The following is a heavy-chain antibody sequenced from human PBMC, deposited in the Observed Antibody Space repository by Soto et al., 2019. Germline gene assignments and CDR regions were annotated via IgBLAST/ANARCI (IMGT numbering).Heavy chain of an antibody. CDR1: GGTFSSLA. D-gene: IGHD3-10*01. V-gene: IGHV1-69*06. CDR3: ARSPGVFDY. J-gene: IGHJ4*02. CDR2: LVPVFGTA. Sequence: QVQLVKSGAEVKKPGSSVKVSCKASGGTFSSLAISWVRQAPGQGLEWMGGLVPVFGTANYAQKFQDRVTITADKSTSTSYMELSSLRSEDTAVYYCARSPGVFDYWGQGTLVTVSS.